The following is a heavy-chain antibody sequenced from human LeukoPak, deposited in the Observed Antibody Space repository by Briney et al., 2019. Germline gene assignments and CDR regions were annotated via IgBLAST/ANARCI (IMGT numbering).Heavy chain of an antibody. J-gene: IGHJ4*02. CDR3: ARDLRGFSLYGPSFDY. V-gene: IGHV4-38-2*02. CDR1: GYSISSGYY. CDR2: IYHSGST. Sequence: SETLSLTCAVSGYSISSGYYWGWIRQPPGKGLEWIGSIYHSGSTYYNPSLKSRVTISVDTSKNQFSLKLSSVTAADTAVYYCARDLRGFSLYGPSFDYWGQGTLVTVSS. D-gene: IGHD3-10*01.